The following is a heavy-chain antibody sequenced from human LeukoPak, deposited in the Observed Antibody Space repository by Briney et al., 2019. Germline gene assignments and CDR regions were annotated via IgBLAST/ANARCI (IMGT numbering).Heavy chain of an antibody. J-gene: IGHJ4*02. CDR1: GFTFNSYW. D-gene: IGHD2-15*01. CDR2: IKQDGNKK. V-gene: IGHV3-7*01. Sequence: GGSLRLSCAASGFTFNSYWMAWVRQAPGKGLEWVANIKQDGNKKYYVDSVKGRFTISRDNAKNSLYLQMNSLRAEDTAVYYCARYCSGGSCWDYWGQGTLVTVSS. CDR3: ARYCSGGSCWDY.